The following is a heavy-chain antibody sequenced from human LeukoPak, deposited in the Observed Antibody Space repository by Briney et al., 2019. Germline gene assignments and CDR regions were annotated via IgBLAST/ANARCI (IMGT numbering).Heavy chain of an antibody. CDR2: ISSSGSTI. Sequence: GGSLRLSCAASGFTFSSYEMNWVRQAPGKGLEWVSYISSSGSTIYYADSVKGRFTISRDNAKNSLYPQMNSLRAEDTAVYYCARDLSSGWYFIHAFDIWGQGTMVTVSS. J-gene: IGHJ3*02. CDR3: ARDLSSGWYFIHAFDI. CDR1: GFTFSSYE. D-gene: IGHD6-19*01. V-gene: IGHV3-48*03.